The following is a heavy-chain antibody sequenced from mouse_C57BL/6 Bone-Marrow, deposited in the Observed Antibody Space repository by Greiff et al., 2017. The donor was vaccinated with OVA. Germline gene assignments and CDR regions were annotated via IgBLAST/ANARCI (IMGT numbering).Heavy chain of an antibody. CDR1: GFTFSDYY. D-gene: IGHD1-1*01. Sequence: EVKLVESGGGLVQPGGSLKLSCAASGFTFSDYYMYWVRQTPEKRLEWVAYISNGGGSTYYPDTVKGRFTISRDNAKNTLYLQMSRLKSEDTAMYYCARHRPFAIYYYGSSYVYYAMDYWGQGTSVTVSS. CDR2: ISNGGGST. CDR3: ARHRPFAIYYYGSSYVYYAMDY. V-gene: IGHV5-12*01. J-gene: IGHJ4*01.